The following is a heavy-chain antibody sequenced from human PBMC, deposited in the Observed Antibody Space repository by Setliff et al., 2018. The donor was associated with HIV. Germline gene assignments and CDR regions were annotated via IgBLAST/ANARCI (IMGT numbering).Heavy chain of an antibody. CDR2: INTDGSST. CDR3: ARARGTNWPFDY. V-gene: IGHV3-74*01. D-gene: IGHD1-1*01. CDR1: GFTFSTTW. Sequence: GGSLRLSCAASGFTFSTTWMYWVRQAPGKGLVWVSRINTDGSSTTYADSVKGRFTIARDNAKNTLYLQMNSLRAEDTAVSYCARARGTNWPFDYWGQGTLVTVSS. J-gene: IGHJ4*02.